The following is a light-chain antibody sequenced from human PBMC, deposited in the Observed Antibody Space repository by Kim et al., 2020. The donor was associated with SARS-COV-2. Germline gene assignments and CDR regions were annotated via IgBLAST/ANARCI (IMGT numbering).Light chain of an antibody. CDR2: GAS. Sequence: ASVGDRVTITCRASQDIRNDLGWYQQNPGRAPKRLIYGASSLQSGGPSRFSGSGSGTEFTLTLSSVQPEDFATYFCLQHSTYPITFGQGTRLEIK. V-gene: IGKV1-17*01. J-gene: IGKJ5*01. CDR1: QDIRND. CDR3: LQHSTYPIT.